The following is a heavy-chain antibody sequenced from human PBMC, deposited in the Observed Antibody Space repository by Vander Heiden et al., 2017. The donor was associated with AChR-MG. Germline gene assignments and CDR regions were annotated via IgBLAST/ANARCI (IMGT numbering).Heavy chain of an antibody. CDR3: AKGPSGCSGGSCPGLFDY. Sequence: EVQLVESGGGLVQPGRSLRLSCAASAFTFHDYALHWVRQAPGKGLEWVSSISWNSGNIDYADSVKGRFTISRDNAKNSLYLQMNSLRAEDTALYYCAKGPSGCSGGSCPGLFDYWGQGTLVTVSS. V-gene: IGHV3-9*01. J-gene: IGHJ4*02. D-gene: IGHD2-15*01. CDR2: ISWNSGNI. CDR1: AFTFHDYA.